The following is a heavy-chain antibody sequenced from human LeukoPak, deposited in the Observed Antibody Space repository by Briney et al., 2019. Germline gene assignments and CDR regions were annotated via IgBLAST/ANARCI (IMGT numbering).Heavy chain of an antibody. D-gene: IGHD1-26*01. CDR2: IYSSGST. Sequence: GGSLGLSCAASAFTINSNYMSWVRQAPGKGLEWVSIIYSSGSTYYADSVKGKFTISRDNSKNTLYLQMNSLRAEDTAVYFCARVIVGSSYDAFDIWGLGTMVTVSS. CDR1: AFTINSNY. J-gene: IGHJ3*02. CDR3: ARVIVGSSYDAFDI. V-gene: IGHV3-66*01.